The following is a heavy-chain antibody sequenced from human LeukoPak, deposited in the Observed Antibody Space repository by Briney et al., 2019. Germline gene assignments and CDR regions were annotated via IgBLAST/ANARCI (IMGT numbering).Heavy chain of an antibody. Sequence: GGSLRLSCAASGFTFSTNRMNWVRQAPGKGRGGMASIKEDGSMRYYLDSVKGRFTISRDNSKNTLYLQMNSLRAEDTAVYYCAKDLRSYLSYWGQGTLVTVSS. J-gene: IGHJ4*02. CDR2: IKEDGSMR. CDR1: GFTFSTNR. V-gene: IGHV3-7*01. D-gene: IGHD3-16*02. CDR3: AKDLRSYLSY.